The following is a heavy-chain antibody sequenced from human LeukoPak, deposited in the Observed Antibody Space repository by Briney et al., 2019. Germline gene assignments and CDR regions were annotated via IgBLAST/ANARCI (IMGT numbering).Heavy chain of an antibody. Sequence: GGSLRLSCAASGFTFSSYWMSWVRQAPGKGLEWVANIKQDGSEKYYVDSVKGRFTISRDNAKNSLYLQMNSLRAEDTAVYYCAKDIGGTIAASRTLFDLWGRGTLVTVSS. J-gene: IGHJ2*01. CDR1: GFTFSSYW. CDR3: AKDIGGTIAASRTLFDL. D-gene: IGHD6-13*01. CDR2: IKQDGSEK. V-gene: IGHV3-7*01.